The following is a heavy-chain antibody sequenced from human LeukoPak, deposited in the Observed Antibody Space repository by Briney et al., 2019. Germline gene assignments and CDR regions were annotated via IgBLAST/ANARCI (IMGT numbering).Heavy chain of an antibody. CDR1: GSMSRRYN. CDR3: ARGGYNYGSVFDY. V-gene: IGHV3-48*01. D-gene: IGHD5-18*01. CDR2: IGDDGTTI. J-gene: IGHJ4*02. Sequence: GGSLRLSSAVSGSMSRRYNMNWVRQAPGKGLEWVSYIGDDGTTIHYADSVKGRFTISRDNAKNSLSLQMNSLRAEDTAVYYCARGGYNYGSVFDYWGQGTLVTVSS.